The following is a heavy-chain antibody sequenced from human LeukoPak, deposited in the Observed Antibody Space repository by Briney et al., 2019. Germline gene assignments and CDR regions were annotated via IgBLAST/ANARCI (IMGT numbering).Heavy chain of an antibody. CDR3: ARGDCSGGSCSPLPLDY. Sequence: SETLSLTCTVSGGSISSYYWNWIRQPPGKGREWIGYIYYSGHTNYNPSLKSRVTISVDNSKNKCSMKLSSVTAEDTAVYYCARGDCSGGSCSPLPLDYWGQGTLVTVSS. J-gene: IGHJ4*02. D-gene: IGHD2-15*01. CDR2: IYYSGHT. CDR1: GGSISSYY. V-gene: IGHV4-59*01.